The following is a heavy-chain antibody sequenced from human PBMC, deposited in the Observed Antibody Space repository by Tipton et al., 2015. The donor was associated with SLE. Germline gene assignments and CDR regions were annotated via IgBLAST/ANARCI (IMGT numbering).Heavy chain of an antibody. CDR3: ARDGGVIAISWYFDI. Sequence: TLSLTCSVSGASISSNYWSWIRQPPGKGLEWIGYIYYSGSTNYNPSLKSRVTISVDTSKNQFSLKLSSVTAADTAVYYCARDGGVIAISWYFDIWGRGTLVTVSS. CDR2: IYYSGST. J-gene: IGHJ2*01. CDR1: GASISSNY. V-gene: IGHV4-59*01. D-gene: IGHD2-21*01.